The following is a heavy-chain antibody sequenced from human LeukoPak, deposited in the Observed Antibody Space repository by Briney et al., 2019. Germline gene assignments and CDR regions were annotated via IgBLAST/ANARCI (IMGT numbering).Heavy chain of an antibody. V-gene: IGHV4-34*01. CDR2: IHHSGST. CDR1: GGSISSYY. Sequence: SETLSLTCTVSGGSISSYYWSWIRQSPGKGLEWIGEIHHSGSTKYNPSLKSRVTISVDTSKNQFSLKVSSLTAADTAVYYCARGVRQYVAAPGYWGRGTLVTVSS. D-gene: IGHD6-13*01. CDR3: ARGVRQYVAAPGY. J-gene: IGHJ4*02.